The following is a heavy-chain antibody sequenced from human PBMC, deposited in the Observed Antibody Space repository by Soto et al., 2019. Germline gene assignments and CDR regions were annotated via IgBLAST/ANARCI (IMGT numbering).Heavy chain of an antibody. Sequence: ASVKVSCKASGGTFSSYAISWVRQAPGQGLEWMGGIIPIFGTANYAQKFQGRVTITADESTSTAYMELSSLRSEDTAVYYCARGHIAARRAYYYYGMDVWGQGTTVTVSS. CDR3: ARGHIAARRAYYYYGMDV. J-gene: IGHJ6*02. D-gene: IGHD6-6*01. CDR2: IIPIFGTA. V-gene: IGHV1-69*13. CDR1: GGTFSSYA.